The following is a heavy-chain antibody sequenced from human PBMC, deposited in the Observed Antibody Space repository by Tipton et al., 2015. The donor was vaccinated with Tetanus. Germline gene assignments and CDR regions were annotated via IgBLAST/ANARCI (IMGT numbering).Heavy chain of an antibody. D-gene: IGHD1-7*01. Sequence: SLRLSCAASGFTFSSYGMHWVRQAPGKGLEWVAVISYDGSNKYYADSVKGRFTISRDNSKNTLYLQMNSLRAEDTAVYYCAKVGTETGTTPPFDYWGQGTLVTVSS. CDR3: AKVGTETGTTPPFDY. V-gene: IGHV3-30*18. CDR1: GFTFSSYG. J-gene: IGHJ4*02. CDR2: ISYDGSNK.